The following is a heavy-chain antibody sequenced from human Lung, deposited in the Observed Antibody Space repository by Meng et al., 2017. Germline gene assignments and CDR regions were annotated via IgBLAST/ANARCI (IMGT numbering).Heavy chain of an antibody. Sequence: GDLCQSGTGVRKPGGSWKLPCKSSGHTFAAYWIHWLRQAPGQGLEWMGRIDPNNDHTQYAQNFQGRVTMTSDTSISTVYMELNGLRSDDTAVYYCARDEDISAAGKLFGDYWGQGTLVTVSS. V-gene: IGHV1-2*06. CDR1: GHTFAAYW. D-gene: IGHD6-13*01. CDR2: IDPNNDHT. CDR3: ARDEDISAAGKLFGDY. J-gene: IGHJ4*02.